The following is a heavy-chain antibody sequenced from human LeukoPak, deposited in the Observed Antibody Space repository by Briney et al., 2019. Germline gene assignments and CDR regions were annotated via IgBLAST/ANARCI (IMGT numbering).Heavy chain of an antibody. V-gene: IGHV1-46*01. CDR2: INPTGGST. CDR3: ARGQSDPSFGWFDP. J-gene: IGHJ5*02. D-gene: IGHD3-10*01. Sequence: ASVKVSCKASGYTFTTYYMHWVRQAPGQGLDWMGVINPTGGSTSYAQKFQGRVTMTRDTSTSTVYMELSSLRSEDTAFYYCARGQSDPSFGWFDPWGQGTLVTVSS. CDR1: GYTFTTYY.